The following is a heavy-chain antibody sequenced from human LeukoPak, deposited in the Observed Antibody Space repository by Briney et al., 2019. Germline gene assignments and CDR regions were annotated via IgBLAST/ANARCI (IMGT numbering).Heavy chain of an antibody. CDR2: MNPNSGNT. Sequence: GASVKVSCKASGYTFTSYDINWVRQATGQGLEWMRWMNPNSGNTGYAQKFQGRVTITRNTSISTAYMELSSLRSEDTAVYYCARAPNRYCSSTSCYSWFDPWGQGTLVTVSS. J-gene: IGHJ5*02. CDR3: ARAPNRYCSSTSCYSWFDP. CDR1: GYTFTSYD. D-gene: IGHD2-2*01. V-gene: IGHV1-8*03.